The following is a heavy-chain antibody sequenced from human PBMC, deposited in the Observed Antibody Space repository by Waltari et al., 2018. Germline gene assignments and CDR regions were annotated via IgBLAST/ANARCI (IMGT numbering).Heavy chain of an antibody. CDR2: IYPGDSDT. CDR1: GYSFINYW. CDR3: ARQGYYYDRSGAFDY. V-gene: IGHV5-51*01. J-gene: IGHJ4*02. Sequence: DVQLVQSGAEVKKPGESLKLSCKASGYSFINYWVAWVRQMPGKGLEWMGIIYPGDSDTRYSPSFQGQVTMSVDKSINTAYLEWGSLKASDSGIYFCARQGYYYDRSGAFDYWGQGTQVTVS. D-gene: IGHD3-22*01.